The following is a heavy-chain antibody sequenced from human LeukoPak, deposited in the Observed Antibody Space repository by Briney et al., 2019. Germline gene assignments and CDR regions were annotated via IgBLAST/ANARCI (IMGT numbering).Heavy chain of an antibody. V-gene: IGHV1-46*01. CDR2: INPSGGST. J-gene: IGHJ4*02. CDR1: GYTFTSYY. D-gene: IGHD3-22*01. Sequence: ASVKVSCKASGYTFTSYYMHWVRQAPGQGLEWMGIINPSGGSTSYAQKFQGRVTITADKSTSTAYMELSSLRSEDTAVYYCAGYYYDSSGYTDYWGQGTLVTVSS. CDR3: AGYYYDSSGYTDY.